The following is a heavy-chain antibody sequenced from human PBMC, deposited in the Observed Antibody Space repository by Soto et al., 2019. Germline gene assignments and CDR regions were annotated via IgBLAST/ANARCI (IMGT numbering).Heavy chain of an antibody. D-gene: IGHD3-10*01. V-gene: IGHV4-31*03. J-gene: IGHJ4*02. Sequence: QVQLQESGPGLVKPSQTLSLTCTVSGGSISSGGYYWSWIRQHPGKGLEWIGYIYYSGSTYYNPSLKSRVTITVNTSKNQFSLKLTSVTAADPAVYYCARGSSYYNLNYWGQGTLVTVSS. CDR1: GGSISSGGYY. CDR3: ARGSSYYNLNY. CDR2: IYYSGST.